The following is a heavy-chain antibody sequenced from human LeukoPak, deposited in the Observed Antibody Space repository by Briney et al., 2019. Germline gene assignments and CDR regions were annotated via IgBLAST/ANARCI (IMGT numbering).Heavy chain of an antibody. Sequence: ASVKVSCKASGFTFTNYDINWVRQATGQGLEWIGWMNPRNGNTGYALKFQGRVTMTRDTSISTAYMELRSLRSEDTAVYYCARVSYYDSSGYYFLSYVDYWGQGTLVTVSS. V-gene: IGHV1-8*01. CDR1: GFTFTNYD. CDR2: MNPRNGNT. D-gene: IGHD3-22*01. J-gene: IGHJ4*02. CDR3: ARVSYYDSSGYYFLSYVDY.